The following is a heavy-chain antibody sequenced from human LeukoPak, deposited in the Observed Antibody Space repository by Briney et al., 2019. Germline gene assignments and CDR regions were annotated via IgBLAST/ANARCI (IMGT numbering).Heavy chain of an antibody. D-gene: IGHD3-9*01. CDR3: ARHGNILSTFDY. V-gene: IGHV4-59*08. J-gene: IGHJ4*02. Sequence: PSETLSLTCTVSGGSISSYYWSWIRQPPGKGLEWIGYIYYSGSTNYNPSLKSRVTISVDTSKNQFSLKLSSVTAADTAVYYCARHGNILSTFDYWGQGTLATVSS. CDR1: GGSISSYY. CDR2: IYYSGST.